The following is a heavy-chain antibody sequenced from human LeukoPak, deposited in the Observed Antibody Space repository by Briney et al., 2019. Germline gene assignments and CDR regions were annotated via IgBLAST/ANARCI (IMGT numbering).Heavy chain of an antibody. CDR3: ARGRIVVVTAIRKSGWFNP. Sequence: PSETLSLTCTVSGGSISSSSDYWGWIRQAPGKGLEWIGSISNSGSTYYNPSLKSRVTMSVDTSKNQLSLMLSSVTAADTAVYHCARGRIVVVTAIRKSGWFNPWGQGTLVTVSS. CDR1: GGSISSSSDY. V-gene: IGHV4-39*07. J-gene: IGHJ5*02. D-gene: IGHD2-21*02. CDR2: ISNSGST.